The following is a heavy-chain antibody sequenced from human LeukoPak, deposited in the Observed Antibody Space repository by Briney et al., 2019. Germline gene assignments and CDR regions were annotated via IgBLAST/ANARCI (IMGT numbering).Heavy chain of an antibody. V-gene: IGHV3-30*02. CDR2: IWYGGSNK. CDR3: AKLRVAAADDFVY. J-gene: IGHJ4*02. CDR1: GFTFSSYG. D-gene: IGHD6-13*01. Sequence: GGSLRLSCAASGFTFSSYGMHWVRQAPGKGLEWVAVIWYGGSNKYYADSVKGRFTISRDNSKNTLYLQMNSLRAEDTAVYYCAKLRVAAADDFVYWGQGTLVTVSS.